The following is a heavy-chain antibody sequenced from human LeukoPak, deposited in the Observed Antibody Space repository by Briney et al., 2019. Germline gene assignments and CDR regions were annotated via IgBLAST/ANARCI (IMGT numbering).Heavy chain of an antibody. Sequence: GRSLRLSCAASGFTFSSYAMHWVRQAPGKGLEWVAVISYDGSNKYYADSVKGRFTISRDNSKNTLYLQMNSLRAEDTAIYYCAKWGDYDVLTGYYDSDYWGQGTLVTVSS. CDR1: GFTFSSYA. D-gene: IGHD3-9*01. V-gene: IGHV3-30-3*02. CDR2: ISYDGSNK. J-gene: IGHJ4*02. CDR3: AKWGDYDVLTGYYDSDY.